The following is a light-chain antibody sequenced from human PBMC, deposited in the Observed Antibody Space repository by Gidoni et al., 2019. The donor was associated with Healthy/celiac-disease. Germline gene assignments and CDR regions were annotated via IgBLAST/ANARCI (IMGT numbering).Light chain of an antibody. CDR1: QSISSW. CDR2: KAS. CDR3: QQYNSYSGGLGGT. Sequence: DIQLTQSPSTLSASVGDRVTITCRASQSISSWLAWYQQKPGKAPKLLIYKASSLESGVPSRFSGSGSGTEFTLTIISLQPDDFATYYCQQYNSYSGGLGGTFGQGTKVEIK. J-gene: IGKJ1*01. V-gene: IGKV1-5*03.